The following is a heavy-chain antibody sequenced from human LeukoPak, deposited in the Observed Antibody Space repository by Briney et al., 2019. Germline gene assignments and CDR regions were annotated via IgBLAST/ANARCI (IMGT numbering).Heavy chain of an antibody. J-gene: IGHJ6*03. CDR3: ARGYCSSTSCYSGSYYYYYMDV. D-gene: IGHD2-2*01. Sequence: ASVKVSCKASGGTFGSYAISWVRQAPGQGLEWMGGIIPIFGTANYAQKFQGRVTITTDESTSTAYMELSSLRSEDTAVCYCARGYCSSTSCYSGSYYYYYMDVWGKGTTVTVSS. V-gene: IGHV1-69*05. CDR2: IIPIFGTA. CDR1: GGTFGSYA.